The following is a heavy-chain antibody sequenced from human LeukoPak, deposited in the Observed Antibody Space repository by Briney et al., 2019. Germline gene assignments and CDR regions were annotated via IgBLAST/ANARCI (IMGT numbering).Heavy chain of an antibody. V-gene: IGHV4-34*01. CDR1: GGSFSGYY. J-gene: IGHJ4*02. Sequence: SETLSLTCAVYGGSFSGYYWSWIRQPPGKGLEWIGEINHSGSTNYNPSLKSRVTISVDTSKNQFSLKLSSVTAADTAVYYCARGDHYGDNHLDYWGQGTLITVSS. CDR2: INHSGST. D-gene: IGHD4-23*01. CDR3: ARGDHYGDNHLDY.